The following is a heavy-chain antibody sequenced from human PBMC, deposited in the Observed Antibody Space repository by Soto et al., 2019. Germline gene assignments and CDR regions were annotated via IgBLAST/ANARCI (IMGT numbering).Heavy chain of an antibody. CDR2: ISGSGGST. D-gene: IGHD3-10*01. CDR1: GFSFTSYA. CDR3: ARGKYDSGSYSAPLDY. Sequence: EVQLLESGGGLVQPGGSLRLSCAASGFSFTSYAMRWVRQAPGKGLEWVSGISGSGGSTYYTDSVKGRFATSSDSSKNRVYLQMDSLRVEDTAVYYCARGKYDSGSYSAPLDYWGQGTLVTVSS. J-gene: IGHJ4*02. V-gene: IGHV3-23*01.